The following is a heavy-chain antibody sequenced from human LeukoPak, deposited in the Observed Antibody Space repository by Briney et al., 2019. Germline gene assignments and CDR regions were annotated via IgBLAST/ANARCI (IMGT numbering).Heavy chain of an antibody. CDR1: GFSFNNYA. J-gene: IGHJ4*02. Sequence: GGSLRLSCAASGFSFNNYAMSWVRQAPGKGLEWVALIIVSSGSTLYADSVKGRFTISRDNSKNMVYLQMNSLRAEDTAVYYCAKGGYDYIEIAYFDYWGQGTLVTVSS. CDR2: IIVSSGST. D-gene: IGHD5-12*01. CDR3: AKGGYDYIEIAYFDY. V-gene: IGHV3-23*01.